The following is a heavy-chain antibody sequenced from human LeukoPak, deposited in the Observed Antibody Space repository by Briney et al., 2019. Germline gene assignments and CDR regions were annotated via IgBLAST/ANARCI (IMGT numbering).Heavy chain of an antibody. CDR3: ANSEYDAFDI. CDR2: IIPILGIA. V-gene: IGHV1-69*02. Sequence: SVKVSCKASGGTFSSYTISWVRQAPGQGLEWVGRIIPILGIANYAQKFQGRVTITADKSTSTAYMELSSLRSEDTAVYYCANSEYDAFDIWGQGTMVTVSS. CDR1: GGTFSSYT. J-gene: IGHJ3*02. D-gene: IGHD6-13*01.